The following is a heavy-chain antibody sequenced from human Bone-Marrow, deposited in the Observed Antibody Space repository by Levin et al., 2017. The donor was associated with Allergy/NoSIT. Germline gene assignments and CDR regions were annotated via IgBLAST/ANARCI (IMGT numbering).Heavy chain of an antibody. V-gene: IGHV3-23*01. CDR2: ISSSDDDT. CDR3: AKPFPLTGTTRDYYYGMDV. Sequence: RPGGSLRLSCVASGFAFNTYVMSWVRQAPGKGLEWVSSISSSDDDTYYADSVRGRFTISRDNSKNTLYLQMNSLRADETAVYYCAKPFPLTGTTRDYYYGMDVWGHGTTVTVSS. CDR1: GFAFNTYV. J-gene: IGHJ6*02. D-gene: IGHD1-20*01.